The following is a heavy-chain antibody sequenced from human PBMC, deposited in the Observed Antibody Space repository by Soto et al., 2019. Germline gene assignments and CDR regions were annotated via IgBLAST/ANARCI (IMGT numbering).Heavy chain of an antibody. V-gene: IGHV1-18*01. CDR2: ISAYNGNT. J-gene: IGHJ6*03. CDR3: ARVVPAASGRKTPPFSEGGYYYYYYMDV. CDR1: GYTFTSYG. D-gene: IGHD2-2*01. Sequence: ASVKVSCKASGYTFTSYGISWVRQAPGQGLEWMGWISAYNGNTNYAQKLQGRVTMTTDSSTSTAYMELRSLRSDDTAVYYCARVVPAASGRKTPPFSEGGYYYYYYMDVWGKGTTVTVSS.